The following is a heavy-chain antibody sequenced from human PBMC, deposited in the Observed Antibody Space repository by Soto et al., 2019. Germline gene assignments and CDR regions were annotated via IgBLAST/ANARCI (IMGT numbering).Heavy chain of an antibody. CDR1: GFTLRNYY. CDR3: ARGGVPAALDI. J-gene: IGHJ3*02. Sequence: EVQLVESGGGLVQPGGSLRLSCAVSGFTLRNYYMHWARQAPGKGLVWVSHINGDGSTTNYADSVKGRFTISRDNAKNTLYLQMNSLRAEDTAVYYCARGGVPAALDIWGEGTMVPVSS. CDR2: INGDGSTT. V-gene: IGHV3-74*01. D-gene: IGHD3-10*01.